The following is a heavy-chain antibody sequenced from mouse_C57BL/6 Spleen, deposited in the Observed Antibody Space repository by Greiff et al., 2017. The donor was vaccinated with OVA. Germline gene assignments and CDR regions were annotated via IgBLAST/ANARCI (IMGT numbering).Heavy chain of an antibody. CDR1: GYAFSSSW. CDR3: AREDVTRSWEFSD. J-gene: IGHJ3*01. V-gene: IGHV1-82*01. Sequence: VQLQQSGPELVKPGASVKLSCKASGYAFSSSWMNWVKQRPGQGLEWIGRINPGDGDTNYNGKFKGEATLTADKSSSTAYMQLSSLTSEDSAVYFCAREDVTRSWEFSDWGQGTLVTVSA. D-gene: IGHD2-1*01. CDR2: INPGDGDT.